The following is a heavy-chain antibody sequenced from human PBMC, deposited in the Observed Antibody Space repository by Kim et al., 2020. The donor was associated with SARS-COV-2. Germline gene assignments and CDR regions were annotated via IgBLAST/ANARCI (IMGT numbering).Heavy chain of an antibody. D-gene: IGHD5-12*01. CDR3: ARQFMATITPDYFDN. Sequence: NPSLKGRVTVSLDTSKNQFSLKLSSVTAADTAMYYCARQFMATITPDYFDNWGQGTLVTVSS. V-gene: IGHV4-39*01. J-gene: IGHJ4*02.